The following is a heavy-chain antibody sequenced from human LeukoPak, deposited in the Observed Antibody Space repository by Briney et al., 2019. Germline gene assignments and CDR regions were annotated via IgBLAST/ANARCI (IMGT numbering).Heavy chain of an antibody. J-gene: IGHJ5*02. Sequence: GGSLRLSCAASGFTFSSYSMNWVRQAPGKGLEWVSSISSSSSYIYYADSVKGRFTISRDNSKNTLYLQMNSLRAEDTAVYYCAKESDSSGYSSWFDPWGQGTLVTVSS. CDR2: ISSSSSYI. CDR1: GFTFSSYS. D-gene: IGHD3-22*01. V-gene: IGHV3-21*04. CDR3: AKESDSSGYSSWFDP.